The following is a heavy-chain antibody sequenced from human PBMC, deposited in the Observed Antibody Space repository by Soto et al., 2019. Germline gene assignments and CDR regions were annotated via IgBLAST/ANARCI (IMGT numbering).Heavy chain of an antibody. D-gene: IGHD2-15*01. CDR3: ARGGPVSVSPAWQLLGYFDY. CDR1: GGSISRGAYF. CDR2: IPYTGAT. Sequence: QVHLQESGPGQVRPSQTLSLSCSVSGGSISRGAYFWTWIRQFPGKGLEWIAYIPYTGATYYNPSLKTRVTILADTSKNQFSLKLNSVTSADTAVYYCARGGPVSVSPAWQLLGYFDYWGQGTLVTVSS. V-gene: IGHV4-31*03. J-gene: IGHJ4*02.